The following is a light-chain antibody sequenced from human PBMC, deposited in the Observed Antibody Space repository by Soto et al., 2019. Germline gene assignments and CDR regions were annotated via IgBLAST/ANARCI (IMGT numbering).Light chain of an antibody. CDR3: QQSYSTPPIT. CDR2: AAS. Sequence: DVQMTQSPSSLSASVVDRVTITFLASQIISSYLNWYQQKPGKAPKLLIYAASSLQSGVPSRFSGSGSGTDFTLTISSLQPEDFATYYCQQSYSTPPITFGQGTRLEI. V-gene: IGKV1-39*01. CDR1: QIISSY. J-gene: IGKJ5*01.